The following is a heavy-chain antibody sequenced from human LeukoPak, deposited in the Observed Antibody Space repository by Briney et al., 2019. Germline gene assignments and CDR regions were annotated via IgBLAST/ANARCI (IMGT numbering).Heavy chain of an antibody. V-gene: IGHV3-23*01. CDR2: ISGSGGST. CDR1: GFTFSSYA. CDR3: AKDPLRYFDWLLGEAFDI. Sequence: GSLRLSCAASGFTFSSYAMSWVRQAPGKGLEWVSAISGSGGSTYYAGSVKGRFTISRDNSKNTLYLQMNSLRAEDTAVYYCAKDPLRYFDWLLGEAFDIWGQGTMVTVSS. D-gene: IGHD3-9*01. J-gene: IGHJ3*02.